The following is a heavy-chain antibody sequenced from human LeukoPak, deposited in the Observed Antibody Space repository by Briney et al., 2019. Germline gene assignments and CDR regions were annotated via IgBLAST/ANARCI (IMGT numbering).Heavy chain of an antibody. CDR1: GGSISSGSYY. J-gene: IGHJ6*03. CDR2: IYTSGST. Sequence: PSQTLSLTCTVSGGSISSGSYYWSWIRQPAGKGLEWIGRIYTSGSTNYNPSLKSRVTMSVDTSKHQFSLKLRSVTAADTAVYYCARHLSSSFSSYYYYYMDVWGKGTTVTVSS. V-gene: IGHV4-61*02. CDR3: ARHLSSSFSSYYYYYMDV. D-gene: IGHD6-13*01.